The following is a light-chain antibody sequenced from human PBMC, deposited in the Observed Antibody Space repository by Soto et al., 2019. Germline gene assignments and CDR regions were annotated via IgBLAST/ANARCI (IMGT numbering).Light chain of an antibody. V-gene: IGKV3-20*01. CDR1: QSVSSTY. CDR3: QQYGFSYRA. Sequence: EILLTQSPGTLSSSPGERVTLSCRASQSVSSTYLSWYQLKPGQAPRLLIYGASTRATGIPDRFGGSGSGTDFTLTISRLEPEDFAVYDCQQYGFSYRAFGQGTKV. J-gene: IGKJ1*01. CDR2: GAS.